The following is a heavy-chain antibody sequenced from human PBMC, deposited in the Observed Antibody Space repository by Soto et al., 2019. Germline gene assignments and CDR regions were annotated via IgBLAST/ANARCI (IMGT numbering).Heavy chain of an antibody. V-gene: IGHV4-4*07. CDR3: ARDEYYDSNNWFDH. Sequence: ETLSLTCTVSVGAITAYYCSWIRQPVGEGLQWIGRVYSTGSTNYNPSLRSRVTMSADTSQNQFFLRLSSVNAADTAVYYCARDEYYDSNNWFDHWGQGILVTVSS. J-gene: IGHJ5*02. CDR1: VGAITAYY. CDR2: VYSTGST. D-gene: IGHD3-22*01.